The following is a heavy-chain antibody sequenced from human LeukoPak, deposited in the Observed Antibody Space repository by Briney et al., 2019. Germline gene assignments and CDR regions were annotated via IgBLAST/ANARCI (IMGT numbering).Heavy chain of an antibody. V-gene: IGHV4-30-4*01. Sequence: SETLSLTCTVSGGSISSGDYYWSWIRQPPGKGLEWIVYIYYSGSTYYNPSLKSRVTISVDTSKNQFSLKLSSVTAADTAVYYCARDLSTGDYEDGMDVWGQGTTVTVSS. CDR1: GGSISSGDYY. CDR3: ARDLSTGDYEDGMDV. CDR2: IYYSGST. J-gene: IGHJ6*02. D-gene: IGHD4-17*01.